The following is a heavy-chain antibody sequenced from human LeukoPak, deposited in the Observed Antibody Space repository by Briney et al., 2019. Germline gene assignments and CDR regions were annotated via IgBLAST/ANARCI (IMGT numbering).Heavy chain of an antibody. Sequence: SETLSLTCAVYGWSFSGYYWSWIRQPPGKGLEWIGEINHSGSTNYNPSLKSRVTISVDTSKNQFSLKLSSVTAADTAVYYCSRGYRKPAQWLALNPINWFDPGGQGTLVTVSS. V-gene: IGHV4-34*01. J-gene: IGHJ5*02. CDR1: GWSFSGYY. D-gene: IGHD6-19*01. CDR3: SRGYRKPAQWLALNPINWFDP. CDR2: INHSGST.